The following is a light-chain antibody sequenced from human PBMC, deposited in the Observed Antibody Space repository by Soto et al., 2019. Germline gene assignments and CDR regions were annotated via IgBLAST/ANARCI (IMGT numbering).Light chain of an antibody. Sequence: EIVLTQSPATLSLSPGERDTISCRASQSVSSYLAWYQQKPGQAPRLLIYDASNRATGIPARFSGSGSGTDFTLTISSLEPEDFAVYYCQQRRNWLTFGPGTKVDIK. CDR2: DAS. CDR1: QSVSSY. V-gene: IGKV3-11*01. CDR3: QQRRNWLT. J-gene: IGKJ3*01.